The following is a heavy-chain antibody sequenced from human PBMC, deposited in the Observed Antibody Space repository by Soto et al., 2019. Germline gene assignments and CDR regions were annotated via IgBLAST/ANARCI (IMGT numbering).Heavy chain of an antibody. CDR1: GFSFSTYA. Sequence: GGSLRLSCAVSGFSFSTYAMHWVRQAPGKGLEWLAIIWFDGVKEYHAESVRGRFTISIDNSKNTVFLQMDTVGAEDSALYYCTRASFDVWGQGTTVTVSS. CDR3: TRASFDV. J-gene: IGHJ6*02. CDR2: IWFDGVKE. V-gene: IGHV3-33*01.